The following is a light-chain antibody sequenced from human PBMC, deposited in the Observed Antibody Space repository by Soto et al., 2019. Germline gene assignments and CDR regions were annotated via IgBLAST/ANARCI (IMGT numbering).Light chain of an antibody. CDR1: QSVTNY. V-gene: IGKV3-11*01. CDR2: DSS. CDR3: QQRRVWPLT. J-gene: IGKJ4*01. Sequence: EYVLTQSPAILSLSPGETATLSCRASQSVTNYLAWYQQRPGQAPRLLIYDSSTRATGIPARFSASGSGTDFTLTISSLEPEDFAVYYCQQRRVWPLTFGGGTKVEIK.